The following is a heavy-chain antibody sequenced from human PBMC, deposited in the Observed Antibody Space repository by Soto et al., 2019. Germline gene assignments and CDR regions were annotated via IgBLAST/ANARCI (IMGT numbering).Heavy chain of an antibody. CDR3: ARARRGVIHRGHNWFDP. Sequence: TSETLSLTCTVSGGSISSYYWSWIRQPPGKGLEWIGYIYHSGSTYYNPSLKSRVTISVDRSKNQFSLKLSSVTAADTAVYYCARARRGVIHRGHNWFDPWGQGTLVPVSS. J-gene: IGHJ5*02. V-gene: IGHV4-59*12. CDR2: IYHSGST. CDR1: GGSISSYY. D-gene: IGHD3-10*01.